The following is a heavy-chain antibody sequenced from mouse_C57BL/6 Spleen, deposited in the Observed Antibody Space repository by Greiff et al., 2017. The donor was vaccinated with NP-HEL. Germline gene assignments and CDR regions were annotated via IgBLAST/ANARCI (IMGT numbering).Heavy chain of an antibody. D-gene: IGHD2-3*01. Sequence: QVHVKQPGTELVKPGASVKLSCKASGYTFTSYWMHWVKQRPGQGLEWIGNINPSNGGTNYNEKFKSKATLTVDKSSSTAYMQLSSLTSEDSAVYYCARFYDGYYAPFAYWGQGTLVTVSA. CDR1: GYTFTSYW. CDR3: ARFYDGYYAPFAY. J-gene: IGHJ3*01. V-gene: IGHV1-53*01. CDR2: INPSNGGT.